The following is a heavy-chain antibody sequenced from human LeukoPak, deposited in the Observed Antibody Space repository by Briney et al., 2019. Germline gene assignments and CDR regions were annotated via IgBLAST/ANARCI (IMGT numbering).Heavy chain of an antibody. Sequence: ASVKVSCKASGYTFTVNYIHWVRQAPGQGLEWMGWINANSGGTKYAQKFQGRVTMTRDTSISTAYMELSSLRSDDTAVYYCARVAYCTKGVCINYASWGQGTLATVSS. CDR3: ARVAYCTKGVCINYAS. J-gene: IGHJ5*02. CDR1: GYTFTVNY. CDR2: INANSGGT. V-gene: IGHV1-2*02. D-gene: IGHD2-8*01.